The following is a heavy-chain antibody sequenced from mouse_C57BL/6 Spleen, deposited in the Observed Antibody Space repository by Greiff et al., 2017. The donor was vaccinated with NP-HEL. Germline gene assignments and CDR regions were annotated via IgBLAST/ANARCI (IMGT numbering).Heavy chain of an antibody. V-gene: IGHV3-6*01. CDR1: GYSITSGYY. Sequence: EESGPGLVKPSQSLSLTCSVTGYSITSGYYWNWIRQFPGNKLEWMGYISYDGSNNYNPSLKNRISITRDTSKNQFFLKLNSVTTEDTATYYCARDWDEGYFDYWGQGTTLTVSS. D-gene: IGHD4-1*01. J-gene: IGHJ2*01. CDR2: ISYDGSN. CDR3: ARDWDEGYFDY.